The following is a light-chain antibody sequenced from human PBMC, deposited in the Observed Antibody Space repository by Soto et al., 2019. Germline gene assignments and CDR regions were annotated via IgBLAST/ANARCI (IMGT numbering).Light chain of an antibody. V-gene: IGKV3-15*01. CDR2: GAS. J-gene: IGKJ1*01. CDR3: QQYNDWPKT. CDR1: QSISNN. Sequence: EIVMTQSPATLSVSPGETATLSCRASQSISNNLAWYQQKPGQAPRLLIYGASTRATGFPGRFSGSGSGLEFTLTIRSLQSEDFAFYYCQQYNDWPKTFGQGTKVEIK.